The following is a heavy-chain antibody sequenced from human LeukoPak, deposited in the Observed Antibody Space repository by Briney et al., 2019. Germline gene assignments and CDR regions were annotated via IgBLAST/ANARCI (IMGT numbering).Heavy chain of an antibody. V-gene: IGHV1-69*01. CDR2: IIPIFGTA. Sequence: ASVSVSFTASGGTFSSYAISWVRQAPGQGLEWMGGIIPIFGTANYAQKFQGRVTITADESTSTAYMELSSLRSEDTAVYYCARPHSYYGSGMGYFDYWGQGTLVTVSS. J-gene: IGHJ4*02. CDR1: GGTFSSYA. D-gene: IGHD3-10*01. CDR3: ARPHSYYGSGMGYFDY.